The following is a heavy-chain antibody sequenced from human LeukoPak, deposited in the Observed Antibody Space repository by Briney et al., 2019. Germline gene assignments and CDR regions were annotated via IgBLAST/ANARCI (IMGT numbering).Heavy chain of an antibody. Sequence: PGGSLRLSCAASGFTFSVYTMNWVRQAPGKGLEWVSHISSSGSTIYYADSGKGRFTISRDNAKNSLYLEMNSLRAEDTAVYYCARDNNWSTYYMDVWGKGTTVTVSS. D-gene: IGHD1-20*01. CDR2: ISSSGSTI. CDR3: ARDNNWSTYYMDV. J-gene: IGHJ6*03. CDR1: GFTFSVYT. V-gene: IGHV3-48*01.